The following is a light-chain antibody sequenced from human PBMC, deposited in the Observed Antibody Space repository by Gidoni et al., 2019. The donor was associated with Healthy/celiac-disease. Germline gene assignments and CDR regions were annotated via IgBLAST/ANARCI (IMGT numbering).Light chain of an antibody. CDR2: AAS. V-gene: IGKV1-39*01. CDR3: QQSYSTPHT. Sequence: DIQMTQSPSSLSASVGDRVTITCRASQSISSYLNWYQQKPGKAPKLLIYAASSLQSGVPSRFSGSGFGTDLTLTISSLQPEDFATYYCQQSYSTPHTFGQGTKLEIK. J-gene: IGKJ2*01. CDR1: QSISSY.